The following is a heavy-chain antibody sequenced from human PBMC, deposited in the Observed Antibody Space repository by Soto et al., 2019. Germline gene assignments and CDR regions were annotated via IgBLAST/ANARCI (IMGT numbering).Heavy chain of an antibody. J-gene: IGHJ4*02. Sequence: QVQLVESGGGVVQPGRSLRLSCAASGFTFSSYAMHWVRQAPGKGLEWVAVISYDGSNKYYADSVKGRFTISRDNSKNTLYLQMNSRRAEDTAVYYCARASHYYDSSGLDYWGQGTLVTVSS. CDR3: ARASHYYDSSGLDY. CDR1: GFTFSSYA. CDR2: ISYDGSNK. V-gene: IGHV3-30-3*01. D-gene: IGHD3-22*01.